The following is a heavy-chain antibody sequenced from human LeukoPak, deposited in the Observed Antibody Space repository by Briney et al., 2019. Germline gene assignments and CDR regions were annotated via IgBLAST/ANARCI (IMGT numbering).Heavy chain of an antibody. D-gene: IGHD3-10*01. CDR3: AKDIQPIIKTYFDY. V-gene: IGHV3-30*02. J-gene: IGHJ4*02. Sequence: GGSLRLSCAASGFTFSSYGMHWVRQAPGKGLEWVAFIRYDGSNKYYADSVKGRFTISRDNSKNTLYLQMYSLRAEDTAVYSCAKDIQPIIKTYFDYWGQGTLVTVSS. CDR1: GFTFSSYG. CDR2: IRYDGSNK.